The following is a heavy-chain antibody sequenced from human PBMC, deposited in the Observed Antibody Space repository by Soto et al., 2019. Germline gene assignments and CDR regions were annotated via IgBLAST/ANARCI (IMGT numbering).Heavy chain of an antibody. CDR2: MIPIFGTA. V-gene: IGHV1-69*06. CDR3: ASHDSTIYSSSPFRMDV. CDR1: GGTFSSYA. D-gene: IGHD6-13*01. Sequence: AVKVSCKASGGTFSSYAISWVRQATGQGLEWMGGMIPIFGTANYAQKFQGRVTITADKSTSKAYMELSSLRSEDTAGDYCASHDSTIYSSSPFRMDVCRQGTTVTVSS. J-gene: IGHJ6*02.